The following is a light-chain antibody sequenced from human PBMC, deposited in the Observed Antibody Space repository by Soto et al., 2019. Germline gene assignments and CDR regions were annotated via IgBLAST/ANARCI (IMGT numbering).Light chain of an antibody. CDR3: QQYNVWPRT. J-gene: IGKJ1*01. CDR2: GAS. V-gene: IGKV3-15*01. Sequence: EIVMTHSPCTLSVSPGERSTLSCRASQRVSKDLAWIQQKPGHPPRLLIYGASTRATAIPGRFTGSGFGTDFTPTITRLQPTDYAVYACQQYNVWPRTFGQETKVEIK. CDR1: QRVSKD.